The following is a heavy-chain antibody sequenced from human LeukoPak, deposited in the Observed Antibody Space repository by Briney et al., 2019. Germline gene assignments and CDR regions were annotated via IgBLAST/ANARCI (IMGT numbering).Heavy chain of an antibody. D-gene: IGHD3-16*01. CDR1: GFTLSTYW. Sequence: PGGSLRLCCEASGFTLSTYWMNWVRQVPGKGLDWVANINPDGSGKRYVDSVKGRFTIARDNADNSLSLQMNSLRAEDTAVYYCASWGAGGNSWGQGTLVTVSS. J-gene: IGHJ4*02. CDR2: INPDGSGK. CDR3: ASWGAGGNS. V-gene: IGHV3-7*01.